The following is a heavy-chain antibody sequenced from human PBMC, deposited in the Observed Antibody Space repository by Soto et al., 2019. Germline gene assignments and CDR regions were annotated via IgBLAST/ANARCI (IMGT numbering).Heavy chain of an antibody. CDR2: ISTYNGNT. V-gene: IGHV1-18*01. D-gene: IGHD2-2*01. J-gene: IGHJ6*02. CDR3: GRDLYQSVFYYGMDV. CDR1: GYTFTSYG. Sequence: GASVKVSCKAPGYTFTSYGISWVRQAPGQGLEWMGWISTYNGNTNYAQKLQGRVTMTTDTSTSTAYMELRSLRSDDTAVYYCGRDLYQSVFYYGMDVWGQGTTVTVSS.